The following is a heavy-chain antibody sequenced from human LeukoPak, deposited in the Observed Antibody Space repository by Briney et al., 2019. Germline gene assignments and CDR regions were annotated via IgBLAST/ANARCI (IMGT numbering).Heavy chain of an antibody. D-gene: IGHD7-27*01. Sequence: ASVKVSCKASGYTFTGYYMHWVRQAPGQGLEWMGWINPNSGGTNYAQKLQGRVTMTTDTSTSTAYMELRSLSSDDTAVYYCARDRLGNWFDPWGQGTLVTVSS. CDR1: GYTFTGYY. CDR2: INPNSGGT. J-gene: IGHJ5*02. V-gene: IGHV1-2*02. CDR3: ARDRLGNWFDP.